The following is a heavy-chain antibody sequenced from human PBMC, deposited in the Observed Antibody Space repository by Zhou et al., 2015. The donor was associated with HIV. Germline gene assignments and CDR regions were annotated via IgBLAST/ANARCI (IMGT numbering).Heavy chain of an antibody. D-gene: IGHD3-10*01. J-gene: IGHJ6*02. CDR1: GGTFSSYT. Sequence: QVQLVQSGAEVKKPGSSVKVSCKASGGTFSSYTISWVRQAPGQGLEWMGRIIPILGIANYAQKFQGRVTITADKSTSTAYMELSSLRSEDTAVYYCARVVGSGSYYNYDYYYYYGMDVWAEDRRSPS. CDR2: IIPILGIA. V-gene: IGHV1-69*02. CDR3: ARVVGSGSYYNYDYYYYYGMDV.